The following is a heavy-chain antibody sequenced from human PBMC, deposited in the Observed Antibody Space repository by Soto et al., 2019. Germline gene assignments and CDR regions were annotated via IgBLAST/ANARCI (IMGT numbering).Heavy chain of an antibody. V-gene: IGHV1-18*01. D-gene: IGHD6-19*01. J-gene: IGHJ6*02. Sequence: QVQLVQSGAEVKKPGASVKVSCKASGYTFTSYGISWVRQAPGQGLEWMGWISAYNGNTNYAQKLQGRVTMTTDTSTITGYMELRSLRSDDTAVYYCAREGSSGLYEIASFVYYYYGMDVWGQGTTVTVSS. CDR3: AREGSSGLYEIASFVYYYYGMDV. CDR1: GYTFTSYG. CDR2: ISAYNGNT.